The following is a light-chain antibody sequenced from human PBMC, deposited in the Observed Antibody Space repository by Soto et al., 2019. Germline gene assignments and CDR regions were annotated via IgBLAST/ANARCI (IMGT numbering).Light chain of an antibody. CDR1: QNVGFS. V-gene: IGKV3-15*01. Sequence: DIALKQSPDTVSVYQGERATLSCRASQNVGFSLGWYQQKPGQAPRLLIYDTSTRATGVPARFSGSGSGTEFTLTISSLQSEDLAIYYCHQYKSLPPFPFGQGTLPAIK. J-gene: IGKJ5*01. CDR2: DTS. CDR3: HQYKSLPPFP.